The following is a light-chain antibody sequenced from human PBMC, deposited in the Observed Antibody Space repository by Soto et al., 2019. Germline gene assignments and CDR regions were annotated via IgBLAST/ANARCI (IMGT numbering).Light chain of an antibody. V-gene: IGLV2-14*03. Sequence: QSVLTQPASVSGSPGQSITISCTGTSSDVGGYSYVSCYQQHPGDAPKLMIYHVTNRPSGVSDRFSGSKSGNTASLTISGLQAEDEADYYCSSYTSSTVYIFGTGTKVTVL. CDR1: SSDVGGYSY. CDR3: SSYTSSTVYI. CDR2: HVT. J-gene: IGLJ1*01.